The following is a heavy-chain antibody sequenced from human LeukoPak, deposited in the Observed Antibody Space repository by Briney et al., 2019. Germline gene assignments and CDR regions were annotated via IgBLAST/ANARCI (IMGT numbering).Heavy chain of an antibody. Sequence: GGSLRLSCAVSGFTISHNFMTWVRQAPGKGLAWVSVIYIDDSMSYADSVKDRFTISRDDSKNTLYLQMNSLRAEDTAVYYCARDWYYDFWSGPGAQYYFDYWGQGTLVTVSS. CDR2: IYIDDSM. D-gene: IGHD3-3*01. J-gene: IGHJ4*02. V-gene: IGHV3-66*01. CDR3: ARDWYYDFWSGPGAQYYFDY. CDR1: GFTISHNF.